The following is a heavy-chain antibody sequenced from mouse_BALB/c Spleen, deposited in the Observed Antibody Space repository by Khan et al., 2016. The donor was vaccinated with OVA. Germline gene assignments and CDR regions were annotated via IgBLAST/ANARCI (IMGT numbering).Heavy chain of an antibody. CDR3: AGGRTY. V-gene: IGHV3-2*02. CDR2: ITYSGST. Sequence: EVKLLESGPGLVKPSQSLSLTCTVTGYSITSDYAWNWIRQFPGNKLEWMGYITYSGSTSYTPSLKSRISITRDTSKNQFFLQLNSVTTEDTATYDCAGGRTYWGQGTLVTVSA. D-gene: IGHD3-3*01. J-gene: IGHJ3*01. CDR1: GYSITSDYA.